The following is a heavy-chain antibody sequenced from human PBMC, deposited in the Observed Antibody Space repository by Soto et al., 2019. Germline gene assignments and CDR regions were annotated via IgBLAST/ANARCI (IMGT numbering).Heavy chain of an antibody. V-gene: IGHV3-49*03. CDR3: TRDLFGPNSLSIDYYYYGMDV. D-gene: IGHD3-9*01. CDR2: IRSKAYGGTT. CDR1: GFTFGDYA. J-gene: IGHJ6*02. Sequence: PGGSLRLSCTASGFTFGDYAMSWFRQAPGKGLEWVGFIRSKAYGGTTEYAASVKGRFTISRDDSKSIAYLQMNSLKTEDTAVYYCTRDLFGPNSLSIDYYYYGMDVWGQGTTVTVSS.